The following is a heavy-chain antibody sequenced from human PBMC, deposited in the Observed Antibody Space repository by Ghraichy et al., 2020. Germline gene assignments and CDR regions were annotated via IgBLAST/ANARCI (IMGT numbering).Heavy chain of an antibody. D-gene: IGHD1-26*01. V-gene: IGHV4-39*01. CDR3: ARQRSSWYSGSYEAAYDY. CDR1: GGSISSSSYY. CDR2: IYYSGST. Sequence: SETLSLTCTVSGGSISSSSYYWGWIRQPPGKGLEWIGSIYYSGSTYYNPSLKSRVTISVDTSKNQFSLKLSSVTAADTAVYYCARQRSSWYSGSYEAAYDYWGQGTLVTVSS. J-gene: IGHJ4*02.